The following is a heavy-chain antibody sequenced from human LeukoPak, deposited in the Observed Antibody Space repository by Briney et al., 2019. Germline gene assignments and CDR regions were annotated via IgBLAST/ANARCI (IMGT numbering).Heavy chain of an antibody. V-gene: IGHV3-9*01. CDR2: ISWNSGSI. CDR1: GFTFDDYA. CDR3: AKGGDIVVVPAALDY. Sequence: PGRPLRLSCAASGFTFDDYAMHWVRQAPGKGLEWVSGISWNSGSIGYADSVKGRFTISRDNAKNSLYLQMNSLRAEDTALYYCAKGGDIVVVPAALDYWGQGTLVTVSS. J-gene: IGHJ4*02. D-gene: IGHD2-2*01.